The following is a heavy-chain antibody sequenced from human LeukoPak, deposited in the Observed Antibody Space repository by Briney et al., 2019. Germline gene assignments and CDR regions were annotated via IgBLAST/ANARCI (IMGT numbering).Heavy chain of an antibody. V-gene: IGHV4-30-2*01. J-gene: IGHJ3*02. CDR3: ARDQQQLVPGPFDI. Sequence: SETLSLTCAVSGGSMSSVSNSWTWIRQPPGKGLEWIGYVDYSGSSYYNPSLESRVIISVDRSKNQFSLKVSSVTAADTAVYYCARDQQQLVPGPFDIWGQGIMVTVSS. CDR1: GGSMSSVSNS. D-gene: IGHD6-13*01. CDR2: VDYSGSS.